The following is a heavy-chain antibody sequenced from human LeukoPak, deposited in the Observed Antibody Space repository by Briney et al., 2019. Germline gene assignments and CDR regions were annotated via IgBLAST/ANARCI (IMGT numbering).Heavy chain of an antibody. D-gene: IGHD2-15*01. Sequence: GASVKVSCKASGGTFSSYAISWVRQAPGQGLEWMGRIIPIFGTANYAQKFQGRVTITTDESTSTAYMELSSLRSEDTAVYYCASAALGYCSGGSCYSHYCYYMDVWGKGTTVTVSS. CDR1: GGTFSSYA. J-gene: IGHJ6*03. CDR2: IIPIFGTA. V-gene: IGHV1-69*05. CDR3: ASAALGYCSGGSCYSHYCYYMDV.